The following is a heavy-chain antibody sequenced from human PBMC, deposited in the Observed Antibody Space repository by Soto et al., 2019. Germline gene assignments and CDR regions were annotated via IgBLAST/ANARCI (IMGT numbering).Heavy chain of an antibody. CDR2: INGGNGNT. J-gene: IGHJ4*02. D-gene: IGHD2-2*02. CDR3: ARSLQVVPAAIAY. CDR1: GYSFTSYA. V-gene: IGHV1-3*01. Sequence: ASVKVSCKASGYSFTSYAMHWVRQAPGQRLEWMGWINGGNGNTKYSQKFQGRVTIARDTSASTAYMELSSLRSEETAVYYCARSLQVVPAAIAYWGQGTLVTVSS.